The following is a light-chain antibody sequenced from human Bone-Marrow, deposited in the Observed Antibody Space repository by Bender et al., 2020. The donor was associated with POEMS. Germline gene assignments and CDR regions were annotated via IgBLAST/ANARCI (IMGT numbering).Light chain of an antibody. V-gene: IGLV1-44*01. CDR1: SSNIGAHA. J-gene: IGLJ3*02. Sequence: QSVLTQPPSASGTPGQRVTISCSGGSSNIGAHAVNWYQHLPGTAPKLLIYSSHRRPSEVPDRFSGSRSGTSASLAIGGLQSGDEADYYCAVLDDNLNGWVFGGGTKLTVL. CDR2: SSH. CDR3: AVLDDNLNGWV.